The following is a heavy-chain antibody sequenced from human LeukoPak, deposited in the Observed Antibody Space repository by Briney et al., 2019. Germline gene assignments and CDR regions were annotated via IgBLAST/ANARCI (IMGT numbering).Heavy chain of an antibody. CDR1: GYTLTELS. Sequence: GASVKVSCKVSGYTLTELSMHWVRQAPGQGLEWMGLIKPDSGDTNYAQNFRGRVTMTRDTSITTAYMELNRLTSDDTAVYYCVRDRPHNWFDPWGQGTLVTVSS. CDR3: VRDRPHNWFDP. J-gene: IGHJ5*02. V-gene: IGHV1-2*02. CDR2: IKPDSGDT.